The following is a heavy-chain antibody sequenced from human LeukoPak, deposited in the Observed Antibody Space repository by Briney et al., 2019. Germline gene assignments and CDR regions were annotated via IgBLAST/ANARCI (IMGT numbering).Heavy chain of an antibody. V-gene: IGHV3-23*01. D-gene: IGHD6-13*01. J-gene: IGHJ4*02. CDR3: AKDRHPGGYSSSWYSFGTGFDY. CDR1: GFTFSSYA. Sequence: GGSLRLSCAASGFTFSSYAMSWVRQAPGKGLEWVSAISGSGGSTYYADSVKGRFTISRDNSKNTLYLQMNSLRAEDTAVYYCAKDRHPGGYSSSWYSFGTGFDYWGQGTLVTVSS. CDR2: ISGSGGST.